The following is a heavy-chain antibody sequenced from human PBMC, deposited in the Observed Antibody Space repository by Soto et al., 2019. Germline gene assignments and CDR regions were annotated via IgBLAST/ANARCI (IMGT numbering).Heavy chain of an antibody. CDR1: GGSISSGGYS. J-gene: IGHJ4*02. CDR2: LYHSGST. D-gene: IGHD5-12*01. CDR3: ARGGLRTGYFAY. Sequence: QLQLQESGSGLVKPSQTLSLTCAVSGGSISSGGYSWSWIRHPPGKGLEWIGYLYHSGSTYYHPSLQSRVAISADRSKNQFSLKLSSVTAADTAVYYCARGGLRTGYFAYWGEGTLVTFSS. V-gene: IGHV4-30-2*01.